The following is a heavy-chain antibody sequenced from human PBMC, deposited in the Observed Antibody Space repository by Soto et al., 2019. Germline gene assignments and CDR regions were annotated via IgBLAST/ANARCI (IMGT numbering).Heavy chain of an antibody. Sequence: PEKLSHTSCVSGETINNTYWWSWVRQAPRPELEWIGEIYHTGGRSYMPSLRGRITLSVDTSKNQFSLKLTSVTAADTAVYYCAGEVYVSLVNCWGGFTYFNLDV. CDR3: AGEVYVSLVNCWGGFTYFNLDV. CDR1: GETINNTYW. CDR2: IYHTGGR. D-gene: IGHD7-27*01. J-gene: IGHJ6*01. V-gene: IGHV4-4*03.